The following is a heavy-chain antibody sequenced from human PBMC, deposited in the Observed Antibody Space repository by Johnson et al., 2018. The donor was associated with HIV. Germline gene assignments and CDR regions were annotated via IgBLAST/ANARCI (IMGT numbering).Heavy chain of an antibody. D-gene: IGHD6-13*01. Sequence: QMQLVESGGGVVRPGGSLRLSCAASGFTFSDYYMSWIRQAPGNGLEWVSYISSSGNTIYYADSVKGRFTISRDNAKNSLYLQMNSLRAEDTALYYCARDPSTAAADTKDAFDIWGQGTMVTVSS. J-gene: IGHJ3*02. V-gene: IGHV3-11*01. CDR3: ARDPSTAAADTKDAFDI. CDR2: ISSSGNTI. CDR1: GFTFSDYY.